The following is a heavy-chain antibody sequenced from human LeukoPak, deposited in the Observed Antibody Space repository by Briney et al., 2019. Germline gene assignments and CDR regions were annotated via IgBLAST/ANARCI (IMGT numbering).Heavy chain of an antibody. CDR3: ARQPGAGWFDP. V-gene: IGHV5-51*01. D-gene: IGHD3-10*01. Sequence: GESLKISCQASGYSFTSSWIGWARQMPGKGLEWMAIINPGDSDTRYSPSFRGQVTISADKTISTVYLQWGSLKASDTAMYYCARQPGAGWFDPWGQGTLVTVSS. CDR2: INPGDSDT. J-gene: IGHJ5*02. CDR1: GYSFTSSW.